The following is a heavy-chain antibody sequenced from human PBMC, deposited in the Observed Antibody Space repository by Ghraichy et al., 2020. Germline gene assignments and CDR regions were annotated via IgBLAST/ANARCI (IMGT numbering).Heavy chain of an antibody. CDR3: AKDFRDGNNVNNWHFDL. V-gene: IGHV3-23*01. CDR1: GFSFHDYV. J-gene: IGHJ2*01. CDR2: LSPSGISA. Sequence: GGSLRLSCAASGFSFHDYVMYWVRQAPGKGLEWVSGLSPSGISAYYADSAKGRFTISRDNSKNTLYLQMNSLRTEDTAIYYCAKDFRDGNNVNNWHFDLWGRGTLVTVSS. D-gene: IGHD5-24*01.